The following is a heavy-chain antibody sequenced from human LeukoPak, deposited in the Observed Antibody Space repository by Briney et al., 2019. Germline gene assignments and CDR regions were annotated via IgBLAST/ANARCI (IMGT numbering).Heavy chain of an antibody. CDR1: GFTFSSYA. Sequence: GGSLRLSCAASGFTFSSYAMHWVRQAPGKGLEWVAVISYDGSNKYYADSVKGRFTISRDNSKNTLYLQMNSLRAEDTAVYYCARADPLGYYYYYMDVWGKGTTVTVSS. D-gene: IGHD3-16*01. CDR2: ISYDGSNK. CDR3: ARADPLGYYYYYMDV. J-gene: IGHJ6*03. V-gene: IGHV3-30-3*01.